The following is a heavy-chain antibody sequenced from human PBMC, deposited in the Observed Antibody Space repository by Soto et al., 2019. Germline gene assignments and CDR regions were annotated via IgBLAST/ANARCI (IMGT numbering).Heavy chain of an antibody. CDR1: GFTFSSYS. J-gene: IGHJ6*02. D-gene: IGHD3-10*01. Sequence: PGGSLRLSCAASGFTFSSYSMNWVRQAPGKGLEWVSYISSSSSTIYYADSVKGRFTISRDNAKNSLYLQMNSLRDEDTAVYYCARGYYFGSGSYYNVPMDVWGQGTTVTV. CDR2: ISSSSSTI. V-gene: IGHV3-48*02. CDR3: ARGYYFGSGSYYNVPMDV.